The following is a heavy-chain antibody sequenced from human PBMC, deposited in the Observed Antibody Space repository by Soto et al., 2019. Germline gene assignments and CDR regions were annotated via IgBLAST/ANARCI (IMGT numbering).Heavy chain of an antibody. CDR3: ARGSSGWYLFDY. CDR2: IYYSGST. V-gene: IGHV4-59*01. Sequence: SETLSLTCTVSGGSISSYYWSWIRQPPGKGLEWIGYIYYSGSTNYNPSRKSRVTISVDTSKNQFSLKLSSVTAADTAVYYCARGSSGWYLFDYWGQGTLVTVSS. CDR1: GGSISSYY. D-gene: IGHD6-19*01. J-gene: IGHJ4*02.